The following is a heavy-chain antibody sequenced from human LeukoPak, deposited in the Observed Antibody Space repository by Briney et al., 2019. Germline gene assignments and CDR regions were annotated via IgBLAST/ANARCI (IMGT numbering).Heavy chain of an antibody. CDR2: ISGYNGHT. V-gene: IGHV1-18*01. CDR1: GYSFTSSG. CDR3: ARGTWEAAARPYSFDT. D-gene: IGHD1-26*01. J-gene: IGHJ4*02. Sequence: ASVKVSCKAFGYSFTSSGINWVRQAPGQGLEWMGWISGYNGHTNYAQKFQGTVTMTTDTSTSTAYMEPRSLRSDDTAVYYCARGTWEAAARPYSFDTWGQGTLVTVSS.